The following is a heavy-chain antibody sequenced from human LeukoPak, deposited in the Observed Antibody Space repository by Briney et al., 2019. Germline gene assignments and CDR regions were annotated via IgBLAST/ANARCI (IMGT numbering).Heavy chain of an antibody. CDR2: ISGSGGST. CDR3: AKSPAGSSWPSIDY. D-gene: IGHD6-13*01. CDR1: GFTFSSYA. V-gene: IGHV3-23*01. J-gene: IGHJ4*02. Sequence: GGSLSLSCAASGFTFSSYAMSWVRQTPGKGLECVAPISGSGGSTYYADSVRGRFTVSRDNSKNMLYLQMNSLRVEDTAVYYCAKSPAGSSWPSIDYWGQGTLVAVSS.